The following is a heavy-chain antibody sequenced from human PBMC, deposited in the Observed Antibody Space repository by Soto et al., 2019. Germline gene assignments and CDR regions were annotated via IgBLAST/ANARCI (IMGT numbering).Heavy chain of an antibody. J-gene: IGHJ6*02. CDR3: ARDSPYNDFWGGVMESYSYNMVV. Sequence: QVQLVQSGGEGKRPGASMKVSCQASGYSFSSYGVSWVRQAPGQGLQWLGWVSADSGKTKYAQILQDRLTLTTDTSTNTAYMELRSLTSDDTAMYYCARDSPYNDFWGGVMESYSYNMVVWGQGTTVIVSS. V-gene: IGHV1-18*01. D-gene: IGHD3-3*01. CDR1: GYSFSSYG. CDR2: VSADSGKT.